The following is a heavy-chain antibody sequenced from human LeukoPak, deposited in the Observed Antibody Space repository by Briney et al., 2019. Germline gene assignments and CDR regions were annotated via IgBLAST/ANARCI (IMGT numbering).Heavy chain of an antibody. J-gene: IGHJ6*02. Sequence: GASVKVSCKASGGTFSSYAISWVRQAPGQGLEWTGGIIPIFGTANYAQKFQGRVTITADESTSTAYMELSSLRSEDTAVYYCARDKLDSSSAEYYYYYGMDVWGQGTTVTVSS. V-gene: IGHV1-69*13. CDR3: ARDKLDSSSAEYYYYYGMDV. D-gene: IGHD6-6*01. CDR1: GGTFSSYA. CDR2: IIPIFGTA.